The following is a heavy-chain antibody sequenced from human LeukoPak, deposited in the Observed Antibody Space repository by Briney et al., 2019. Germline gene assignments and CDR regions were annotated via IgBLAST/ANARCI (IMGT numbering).Heavy chain of an antibody. CDR3: ARCCDDSSDY. D-gene: IGHD3-22*01. V-gene: IGHV3-7*01. CDR1: GFTFSSYW. Sequence: GGSLRLSCAASGFTFSSYWMSWVRQAPGKGLEWVANIKQEGSEKYYVDTVKGRSTISTDNAKNSLYLQMNSLRAEDTAVYYCARCCDDSSDYWGQGTLVTVSS. J-gene: IGHJ4*02. CDR2: IKQEGSEK.